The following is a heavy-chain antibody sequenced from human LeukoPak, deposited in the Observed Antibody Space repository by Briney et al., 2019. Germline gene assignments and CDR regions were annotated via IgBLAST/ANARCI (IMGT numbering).Heavy chain of an antibody. J-gene: IGHJ6*02. D-gene: IGHD5-18*01. CDR2: IRSKTYGGTT. Sequence: GRSLRLSCTVSGFTFGDHAMSWVRQAPGKGLEWVGFIRSKTYGGTTEYAASVKGRFIISRDDSTSIAYLQMNSLKTEDTAVYYYTRGPIQLWLYHGMDVWGQGTTVTVSS. V-gene: IGHV3-49*04. CDR1: GFTFGDHA. CDR3: TRGPIQLWLYHGMDV.